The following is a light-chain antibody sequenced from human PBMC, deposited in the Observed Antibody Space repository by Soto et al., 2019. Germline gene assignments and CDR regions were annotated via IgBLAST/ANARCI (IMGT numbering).Light chain of an antibody. J-gene: IGKJ2*01. V-gene: IGKV2-30*01. Sequence: DVVMTQSPLSLPVTLGQPASISCRSSQSLVYSDGNAYLNWFHQRPGQSPRRLIYKVSYRDSGVPERFSGRGSGTDFTLKISRVEAEDVGVYYCLQGTHWPPYTFGQGTKLEIK. CDR1: QSLVYSDGNAY. CDR2: KVS. CDR3: LQGTHWPPYT.